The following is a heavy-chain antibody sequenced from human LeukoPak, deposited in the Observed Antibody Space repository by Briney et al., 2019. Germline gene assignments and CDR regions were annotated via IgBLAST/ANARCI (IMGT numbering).Heavy chain of an antibody. J-gene: IGHJ4*02. Sequence: GGSLRLSCAASGFTFDDYDMSWVRQAPGKGLEWVSGINWNGGSIGYADSVKGRFTISRDNAKNSLYLQMNSLRAEDTALYYCARDPPGGYSYGYFAYFDYWGQGTLVTVSS. CDR3: ARDPPGGYSYGYFAYFDY. CDR2: INWNGGSI. V-gene: IGHV3-20*04. D-gene: IGHD5-18*01. CDR1: GFTFDDYD.